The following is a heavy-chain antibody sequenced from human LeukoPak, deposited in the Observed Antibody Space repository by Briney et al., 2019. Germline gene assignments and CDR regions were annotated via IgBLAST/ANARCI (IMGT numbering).Heavy chain of an antibody. V-gene: IGHV4-34*01. CDR3: ARVRGGWNYMDV. J-gene: IGHJ6*03. D-gene: IGHD1-26*01. Sequence: SETLSLTCAVYGGSFSGYYWNWIRQPPGKGLEWIGEINHSGSTNFNASLKSRVTISLDTSKNQFSLNLNSVTAADTAVYYCARVRGGWNYMDVWGKGTTVTVSS. CDR2: INHSGST. CDR1: GGSFSGYY.